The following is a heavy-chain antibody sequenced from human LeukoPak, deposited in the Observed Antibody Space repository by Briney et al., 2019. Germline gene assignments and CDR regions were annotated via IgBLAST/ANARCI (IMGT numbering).Heavy chain of an antibody. CDR1: GFTVSSNY. D-gene: IGHD3-10*01. V-gene: IGHV3-53*01. CDR2: ICSGGDT. CDR3: ASGRGRASDYYYGMDV. Sequence: GGSLRLSCAVSGFTVSSNYMSWVRQAPGKGLEWVSVICSGGDTYYADSVKGRFTISRDNSKNTLYLQMNSLRAEDAAGYYCASGRGRASDYYYGMDVWGQGTTVTVSS. J-gene: IGHJ6*02.